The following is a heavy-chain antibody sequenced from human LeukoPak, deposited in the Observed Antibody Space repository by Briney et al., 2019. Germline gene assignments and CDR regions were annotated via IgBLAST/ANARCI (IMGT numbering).Heavy chain of an antibody. V-gene: IGHV3-64D*09. Sequence: GGSLRLSCAASGFTFSSYSMNWVRQAPGKGLEYVSAISSNGGSTYYADSVKGRFTISRDNSKNTLYLQMSSLRAEDTAVYYCVKDVRYCSGGSCGPDAFDIWGQGTMVTVSS. CDR3: VKDVRYCSGGSCGPDAFDI. CDR2: ISSNGGST. J-gene: IGHJ3*02. CDR1: GFTFSSYS. D-gene: IGHD2-15*01.